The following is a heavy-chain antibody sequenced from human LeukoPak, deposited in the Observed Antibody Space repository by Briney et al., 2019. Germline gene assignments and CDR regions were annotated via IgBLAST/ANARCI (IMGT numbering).Heavy chain of an antibody. D-gene: IGHD5-18*01. CDR1: GVSMSSIY. V-gene: IGHV4-59*01. CDR2: TYHSGST. CDR3: PSPRTSHLDTFAP. J-gene: IGHJ5*02. Sequence: KPSETLSLTCTVSGVSMSSIYWSWIRPPPGKGLEWIGNTYHSGSTNYNPSLKSRVIIPVDPPKHQFPLHVPSVPPADTAVCSCPSPRTSHLDTFAPWGQGTLVTVSS.